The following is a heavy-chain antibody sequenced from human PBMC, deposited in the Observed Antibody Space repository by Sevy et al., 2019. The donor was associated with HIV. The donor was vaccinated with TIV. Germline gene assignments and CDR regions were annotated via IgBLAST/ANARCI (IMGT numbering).Heavy chain of an antibody. V-gene: IGHV3-74*01. CDR2: INSDGSST. D-gene: IGHD4-17*01. Sequence: GGSLRLSCAASGFTFSSNWMHWVRQAPGKGLVWVSRINSDGSSTNYADSVKGRFTISRDNAKNTLYLRMNSLRAEDTAVYYCARDAFVLVTTGGKKDWYFQHWGQGALVTVSS. J-gene: IGHJ1*01. CDR3: ARDAFVLVTTGGKKDWYFQH. CDR1: GFTFSSNW.